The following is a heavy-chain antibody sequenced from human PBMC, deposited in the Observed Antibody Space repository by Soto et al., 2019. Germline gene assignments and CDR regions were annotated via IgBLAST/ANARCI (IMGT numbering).Heavy chain of an antibody. CDR1: GGTFSTHA. V-gene: IGHV1-69*13. CDR2: IIPISGTT. J-gene: IGHJ6*02. D-gene: IGHD2-15*01. CDR3: ARGYCSGGNCYSGMDV. Sequence: SGKVSCKACGGTFSTHAIIWLRQSPGHGLEWMGGIIPISGTTYYTQKFQGRVTITADEPTSTAFMELSSLKSDDTAVFYCARGYCSGGNCYSGMDVWGQGTIVTVSS.